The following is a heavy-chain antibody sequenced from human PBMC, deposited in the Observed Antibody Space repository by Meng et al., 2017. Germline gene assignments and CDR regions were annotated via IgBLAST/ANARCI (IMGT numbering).Heavy chain of an antibody. CDR1: GGTFSSYA. Sequence: QALLWQSGAGVKKPGSSVKVSCKASGGTFSSYAISWVRQAPGQGLEWMGGIIPIFGTANYAQKFRGRVTITRNTSISTAYMELSSLRSEDTAVYYCARGYYGSGLFDPWGQGTLVTVSS. CDR3: ARGYYGSGLFDP. D-gene: IGHD3-10*01. CDR2: IIPIFGTA. V-gene: IGHV1-69*05. J-gene: IGHJ5*02.